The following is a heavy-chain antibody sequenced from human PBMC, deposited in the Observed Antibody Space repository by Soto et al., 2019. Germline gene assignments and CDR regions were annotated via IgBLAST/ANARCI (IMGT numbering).Heavy chain of an antibody. CDR2: IWYDGSNK. CDR1: GFTFSSYG. D-gene: IGHD1-26*01. V-gene: IGHV3-33*01. CDR3: ARDRELLGYWYFDL. Sequence: QVQLVESGGGVVQPGRSLRLSCAASGFTFSSYGMHWVRQAPGKGLEWVAVIWYDGSNKYYADSVKGRFTISRDNSKNTLYLQMNSLRAEDTAVYYCARDRELLGYWYFDLWGRGTLVTVSS. J-gene: IGHJ2*01.